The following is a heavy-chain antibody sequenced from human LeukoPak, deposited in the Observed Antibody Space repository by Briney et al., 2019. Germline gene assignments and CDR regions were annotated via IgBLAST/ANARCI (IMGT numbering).Heavy chain of an antibody. V-gene: IGHV1-69*06. CDR3: ARVRVVVAATSGAFDI. D-gene: IGHD2-15*01. CDR2: IIPIFGTA. CDR1: GGTFSSYA. Sequence: ASVKVSCKASGGTFSSYAISWVRQAPGQGLEWMGGIIPIFGTANYAQKFQGRVTITADKSTSTAYMELSSLRSEDTAVYYCARVRVVVAATSGAFDIWGQGTMVTVSS. J-gene: IGHJ3*02.